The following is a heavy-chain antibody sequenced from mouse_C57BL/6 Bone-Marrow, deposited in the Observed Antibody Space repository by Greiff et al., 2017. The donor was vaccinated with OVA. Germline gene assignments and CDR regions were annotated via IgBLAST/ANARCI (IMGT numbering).Heavy chain of an antibody. V-gene: IGHV5-15*01. CDR2: ISNLAYSI. CDR3: ARQEDAMDY. J-gene: IGHJ4*01. CDR1: GFTFSDYG. Sequence: EVKLVESGGGLVQPGGSLKLSCAASGFTFSDYGMAWVRKAPRKGPEWVAFISNLAYSIYYADTVTGRFTISRENAKNTLYLERSSLRSEDTAMYYCARQEDAMDYWGQGTSVTVSS.